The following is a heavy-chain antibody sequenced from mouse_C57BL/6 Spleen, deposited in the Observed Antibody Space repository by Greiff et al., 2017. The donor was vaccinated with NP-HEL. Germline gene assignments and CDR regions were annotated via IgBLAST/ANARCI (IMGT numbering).Heavy chain of an antibody. CDR1: GYAFSSSW. D-gene: IGHD1-1*01. CDR2: IYPGDGDT. V-gene: IGHV1-82*01. J-gene: IGHJ2*01. Sequence: QVQLQQSGPELVKPGASVKISCKASGYAFSSSWMNWVKQRPGKGLEWIGRIYPGDGDTNYNGKFKGKATLTADKSSSTAYMQLSSLTSEDSAVYFCARLSYYGSSYVFDYWGQGTTLTVSS. CDR3: ARLSYYGSSYVFDY.